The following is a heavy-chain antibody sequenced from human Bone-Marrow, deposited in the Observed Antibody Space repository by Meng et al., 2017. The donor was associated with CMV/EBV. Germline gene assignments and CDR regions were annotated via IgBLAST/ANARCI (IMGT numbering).Heavy chain of an antibody. CDR2: MNPNSGNT. CDR3: ARGSRITIFGVALRVLRNWFDP. V-gene: IGHV1-8*03. D-gene: IGHD3-3*01. Sequence: ASVKVSCKASGYTFTSYDINWVRQATGQGLEWMGWMNPNSGNTGYAQKFQGRVTITRNTSISTAYMELSSLRSEDTAVYYCARGSRITIFGVALRVLRNWFDPWGQGTLVTVSS. CDR1: GYTFTSYD. J-gene: IGHJ5*02.